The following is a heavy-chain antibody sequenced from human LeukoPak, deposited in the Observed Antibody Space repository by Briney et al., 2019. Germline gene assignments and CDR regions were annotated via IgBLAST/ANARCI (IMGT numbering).Heavy chain of an antibody. Sequence: PSETLSLTCTVSGGSVSSGSYYWSWIRQPPGKGLEWIGYIYYSGSTNYNPSLKGRVTISVDTSKNQFSLKLSSVTAADTAVYYCARVPTYYYDSSGYYYFDYWGQGTLVTVSS. CDR2: IYYSGST. D-gene: IGHD3-22*01. CDR3: ARVPTYYYDSSGYYYFDY. CDR1: GGSVSSGSYY. V-gene: IGHV4-61*01. J-gene: IGHJ4*02.